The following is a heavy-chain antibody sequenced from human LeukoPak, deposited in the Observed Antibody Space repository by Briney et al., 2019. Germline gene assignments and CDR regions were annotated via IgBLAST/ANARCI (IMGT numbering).Heavy chain of an antibody. Sequence: PGGSLRLSCAASGFTFSNYAMSWVRQAPGKGLEWVSAISGSSGDSTYYADSVKGRFTISRDNSKNTLYLQMNGLRAEDTAVYYCAKDLEAAALYYYYYMDVWGKGTTVTVSS. CDR2: ISGSSGDST. CDR1: GFTFSNYA. D-gene: IGHD6-13*01. CDR3: AKDLEAAALYYYYYMDV. V-gene: IGHV3-23*01. J-gene: IGHJ6*03.